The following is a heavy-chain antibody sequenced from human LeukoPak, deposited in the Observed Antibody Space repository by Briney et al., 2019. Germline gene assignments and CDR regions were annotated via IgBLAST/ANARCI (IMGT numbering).Heavy chain of an antibody. CDR1: GFTFSTFA. D-gene: IGHD2-8*01. J-gene: IGHJ3*02. V-gene: IGHV3-23*01. Sequence: GGSLRLSCAPSGFTFSTFAMTWVRQAPGKGLEWVSSISGSGDITHYADSVKGRFTISRDNSRNTLYLQMSSLRAEDTAVYYCAKDPNGDYIGAYDNWDQGTMVTVSS. CDR3: AKDPNGDYIGAYDN. CDR2: ISGSGDIT.